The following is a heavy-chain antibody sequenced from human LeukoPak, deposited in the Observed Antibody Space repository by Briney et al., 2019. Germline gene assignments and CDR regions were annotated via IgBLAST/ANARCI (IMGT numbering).Heavy chain of an antibody. CDR3: ATSPTFDP. CDR1: GFTFNNYA. J-gene: IGHJ5*02. CDR2: IRGSGDIT. V-gene: IGHV3-23*01. Sequence: AGGSLRLSCVASGFTFNNYAMSWVRQAPEKGLEWVSAIRGSGDITYYADSVKGRFTISRDNSRSTLYLQMSSLGAEDTAIYYCATSPTFDPWGQGTLVTVSS.